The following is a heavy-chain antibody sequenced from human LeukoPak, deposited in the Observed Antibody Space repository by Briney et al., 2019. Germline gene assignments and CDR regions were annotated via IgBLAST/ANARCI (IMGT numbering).Heavy chain of an antibody. CDR1: GLNFDDSA. J-gene: IGHJ4*02. V-gene: IGHV3-43*02. CDR2: ISADGGST. CDR3: AKESGEFDY. Sequence: PGGSLRLSCVASGLNFDDSAMHWVRHAPGKGLEWVSLISADGGSTFSADSVEGRFSISRDNSKNSLYLQMNSLRSEDTAMYYCAKESGEFDYWGQGTLVAVSS.